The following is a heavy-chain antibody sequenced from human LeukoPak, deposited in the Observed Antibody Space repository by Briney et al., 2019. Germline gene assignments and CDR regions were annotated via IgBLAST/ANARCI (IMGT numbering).Heavy chain of an antibody. CDR3: ARDYGSDYYDSSGYRY. D-gene: IGHD3-22*01. CDR1: GYTFTGYY. J-gene: IGHJ4*02. V-gene: IGHV1-2*06. Sequence: ASVTVSCTASGYTFTGYYMHWVRQAPGQGLEWMGRINPNSGGTNYAQKFRGRVTMTRDTSISTAYMELSRLRSDDTAVYYCARDYGSDYYDSSGYRYWGQGTLVTVSS. CDR2: INPNSGGT.